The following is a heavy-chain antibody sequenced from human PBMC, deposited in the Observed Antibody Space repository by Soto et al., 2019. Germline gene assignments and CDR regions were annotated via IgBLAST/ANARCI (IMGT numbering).Heavy chain of an antibody. D-gene: IGHD3-10*01. V-gene: IGHV3-23*01. J-gene: IGHJ4*02. Sequence: GGSLRLSCAASGFTFSSYAMSWVRQAPGKGLEWVSAISGSGGSTYYADSVKGRFTISRDNSKNTLYLQMNSLRAEDTAVYYCAKDTYYYGWGSSKYWGRGTRVTVSS. CDR3: AKDTYYYGWGSSKY. CDR2: ISGSGGST. CDR1: GFTFSSYA.